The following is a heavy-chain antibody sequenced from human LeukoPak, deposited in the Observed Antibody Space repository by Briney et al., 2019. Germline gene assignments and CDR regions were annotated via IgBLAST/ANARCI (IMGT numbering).Heavy chain of an antibody. V-gene: IGHV4-34*01. CDR3: ARSGIAARLLYFDY. Sequence: PSETLSLTCAVYGGSFSGYYWSWIRQPPGKGLEWIGEINHSGSTNYNPSLKSRVTISVDTSKNQFSLKLSPVTAADTAVYYCARSGIAARLLYFDYWGQGNPGHRLL. CDR1: GGSFSGYY. J-gene: IGHJ4*01. D-gene: IGHD6-6*01. CDR2: INHSGST.